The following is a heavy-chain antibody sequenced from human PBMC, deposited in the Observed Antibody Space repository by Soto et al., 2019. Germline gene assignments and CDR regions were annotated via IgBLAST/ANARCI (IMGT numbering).Heavy chain of an antibody. Sequence: PXGSLRLSCAVSGFTFSSYSMNWVRQAPGKGLEWVSSISSSSYIYYADSVKGRFTISRDNAKNSLYLQMNSLRAEDTAVYYCASLERVSSSWSHMDVWGQGTTVTVSS. CDR2: ISSSSYI. CDR1: GFTFSSYS. V-gene: IGHV3-21*01. CDR3: ASLERVSSSWSHMDV. J-gene: IGHJ6*02. D-gene: IGHD6-13*01.